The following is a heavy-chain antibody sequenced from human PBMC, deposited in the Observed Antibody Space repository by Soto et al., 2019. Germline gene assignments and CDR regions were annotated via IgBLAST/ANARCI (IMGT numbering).Heavy chain of an antibody. CDR1: GFTFSSYS. Sequence: PGGSLRLSCAASGFTFSSYSMNWVRQAPGKGLEWVSSISSSSSYIYYADSVKGRFTISRDNAKNSLYLQMNSLRAEDTAVYYCARGEAAMRVYIWYNWFDPWGQGTLVTVSS. CDR3: ARGEAAMRVYIWYNWFDP. CDR2: ISSSSSYI. J-gene: IGHJ5*02. V-gene: IGHV3-21*01. D-gene: IGHD2-2*01.